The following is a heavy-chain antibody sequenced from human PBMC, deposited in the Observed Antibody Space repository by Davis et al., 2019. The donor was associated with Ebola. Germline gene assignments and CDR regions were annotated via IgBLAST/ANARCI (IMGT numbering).Heavy chain of an antibody. D-gene: IGHD6-13*01. V-gene: IGHV1-69*06. J-gene: IGHJ5*02. CDR3: ARDDSSSWYVNWFDP. CDR2: IIPIFGTA. CDR1: GGTFSSYA. Sequence: SVKVSCKASGGTFSSYAISWVRQAPGQGLEWMGGIIPIFGTANYAQKFQGRVTITADKSTSTAYMELSSLRSEDTAVYYCARDDSSSWYVNWFDPWGQGTLVTVSS.